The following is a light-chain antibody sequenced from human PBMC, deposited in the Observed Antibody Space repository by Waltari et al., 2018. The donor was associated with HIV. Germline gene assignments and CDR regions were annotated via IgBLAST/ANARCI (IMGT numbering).Light chain of an antibody. V-gene: IGKV3-20*01. J-gene: IGKJ2*01. CDR3: QQYAALPRT. CDR1: QTVSSSN. CDR2: DAS. Sequence: EIVLTQSPVTLSVSPGEGATLSCRASQTVSSSNLAWYQQRPGRAPRLLIYDASSRPTGIPNRFSGSGSGTDFTLTISRLEPEDFAVYYCQQYAALPRTFGQGTKVDIK.